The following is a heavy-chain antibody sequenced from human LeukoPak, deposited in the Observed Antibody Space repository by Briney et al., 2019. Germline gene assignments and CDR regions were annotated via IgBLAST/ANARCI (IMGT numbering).Heavy chain of an antibody. J-gene: IGHJ6*03. V-gene: IGHV3-30*02. Sequence: PGGSLRLSCAASGFTFSRYGMHWVRQAPGKGLEWVAFIRYDGSNKYYADSVKGRFTISRDNSKNTLYLQMNSLRAEDTAVYYWAKDDNDYWNYYYYYMDVWGKGTTVTISS. D-gene: IGHD1-1*01. CDR1: GFTFSRYG. CDR2: IRYDGSNK. CDR3: AKDDNDYWNYYYYYMDV.